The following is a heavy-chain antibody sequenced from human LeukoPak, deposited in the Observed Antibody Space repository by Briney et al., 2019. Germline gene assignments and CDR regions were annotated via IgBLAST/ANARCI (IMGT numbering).Heavy chain of an antibody. J-gene: IGHJ3*02. D-gene: IGHD3-22*01. CDR2: ISSSSSYI. CDR3: ASPVGRYYDSSGYLNAFDI. CDR1: GFTFSSYS. Sequence: PGGSLRLSCAASGFTFSSYSMNWVRQAPGKGLEWVSCISSSSSYIYYADSVKGRFTISRDNAKNSLYLQMNSLRAEDTAVYYCASPVGRYYDSSGYLNAFDIWGQGTMVTVSS. V-gene: IGHV3-21*01.